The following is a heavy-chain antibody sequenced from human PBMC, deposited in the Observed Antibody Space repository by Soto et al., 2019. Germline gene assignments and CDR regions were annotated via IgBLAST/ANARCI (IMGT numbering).Heavy chain of an antibody. CDR2: IYYSGST. Sequence: KPSETLSLTCTVSGGSISSGDYYWSWIRQPPGKGLEWIGYIYYSGSTYYNPSLKSRVTISVDTSKNQFSLKLSSVTAADTAVYYCARSYYDILTGYPKAFDPWGQGTLVTVSS. J-gene: IGHJ5*02. CDR3: ARSYYDILTGYPKAFDP. D-gene: IGHD3-9*01. CDR1: GGSISSGDYY. V-gene: IGHV4-30-4*01.